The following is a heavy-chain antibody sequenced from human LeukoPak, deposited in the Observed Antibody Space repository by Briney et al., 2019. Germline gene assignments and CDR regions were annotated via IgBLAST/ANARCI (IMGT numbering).Heavy chain of an antibody. Sequence: SCKASGGTFSSYAMHWVRQAPGKGLEWVAVISYDGSNKYYADSVKGRFTISRDNSKNTLYLQMNSLRAEDTAVYYCAIDGQYDSSGYLDYWGQGTLVTVSS. CDR2: ISYDGSNK. J-gene: IGHJ4*02. CDR3: AIDGQYDSSGYLDY. CDR1: GGTFSSYA. D-gene: IGHD3-22*01. V-gene: IGHV3-30-3*01.